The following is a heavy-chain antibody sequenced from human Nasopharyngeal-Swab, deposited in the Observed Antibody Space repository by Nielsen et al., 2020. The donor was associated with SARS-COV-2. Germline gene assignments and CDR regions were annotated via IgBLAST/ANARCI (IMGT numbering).Heavy chain of an antibody. CDR3: ARDGVAGTDYYYMDV. J-gene: IGHJ6*03. V-gene: IGHV3-72*01. Sequence: WIRQKKEKGLEGVGRTRNKANSYTTEYAASVKGRFTISRDDSKNSLYLQMNSLKTEDTAVYYCARDGVAGTDYYYMDVWGKGTTVTVSS. CDR2: TRNKANSYTT. D-gene: IGHD6-19*01.